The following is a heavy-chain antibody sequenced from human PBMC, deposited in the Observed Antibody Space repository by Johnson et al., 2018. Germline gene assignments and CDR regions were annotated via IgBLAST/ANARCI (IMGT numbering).Heavy chain of an antibody. J-gene: IGHJ1*01. D-gene: IGHD6-6*01. CDR3: AKVPYSSSSHPQH. Sequence: QVQLVESGGGVVQPGRSLRLSCAASGFTFSSYGMHWVRQAPGKGLEGVAVISYDGSNKYYADSVKGRFTISRDNSKNTLYLQRNSLRAEDTAVYYGAKVPYSSSSHPQHWGQGTLVTVSS. V-gene: IGHV3-30*18. CDR2: ISYDGSNK. CDR1: GFTFSSYG.